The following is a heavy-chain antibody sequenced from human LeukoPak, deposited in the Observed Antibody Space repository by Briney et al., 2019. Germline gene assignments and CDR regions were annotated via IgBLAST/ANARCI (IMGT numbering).Heavy chain of an antibody. J-gene: IGHJ3*02. CDR1: GGSISSGDYY. CDR2: IYYTGGT. Sequence: SETLSLTCIVSGGSISSGDYYWSWIRQHPGKGLEWIGYIYYTGGTHYNPSLKSRLTISVDTSENHFSLKLSSVTAADTAIYFCARAPGAFDIWGQGTMVTVSS. CDR3: ARAPGAFDI. V-gene: IGHV4-31*03.